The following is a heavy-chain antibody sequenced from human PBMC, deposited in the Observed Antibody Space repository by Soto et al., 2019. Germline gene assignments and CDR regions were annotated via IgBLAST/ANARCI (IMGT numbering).Heavy chain of an antibody. CDR3: ARDKTQGAGWFDP. J-gene: IGHJ5*02. CDR1: GLEVSYNY. V-gene: IGHV3-53*01. Sequence: GGSLRLSCAASGLEVSYNYMNWVRQAPGKGLEWVSVLYNSETTYYAESVKGRFTISRDTVKNTVYLEMNNLRVDDTAVYYCARDKTQGAGWFDPWGRGTLVTVSS. CDR2: LYNSETT.